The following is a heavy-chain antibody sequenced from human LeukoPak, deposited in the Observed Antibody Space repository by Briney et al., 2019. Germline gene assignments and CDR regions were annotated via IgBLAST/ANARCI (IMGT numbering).Heavy chain of an antibody. Sequence: PGGSLRLSCGASGYTFRNYWMSWVRQAPGKGLEWVANIKQDGSQKNYADSVKGRFTISRDNAKNSLYLQMNSLRAEDTALYYCAKDIQAPYYYDSSGPFDYWGQGTLVTVSS. CDR1: GYTFRNYW. J-gene: IGHJ4*02. D-gene: IGHD3-22*01. CDR2: IKQDGSQK. CDR3: AKDIQAPYYYDSSGPFDY. V-gene: IGHV3-7*03.